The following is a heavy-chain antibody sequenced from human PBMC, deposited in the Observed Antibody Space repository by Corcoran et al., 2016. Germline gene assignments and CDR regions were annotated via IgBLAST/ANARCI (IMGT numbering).Heavy chain of an antibody. CDR2: IIPIFGTA. Sequence: QVQLVQSGAEVKKPGSSVKVSCKASGGTFSSYAISWVRQAPGQGLEWMGGIIPIFGTANYAQKFQGRVTITADESTSTADMELSSLRPEDTAVYYCASGYSSGWYRQLFDYWGQGTLVTVSS. CDR3: ASGYSSGWYRQLFDY. V-gene: IGHV1-69*01. D-gene: IGHD6-19*01. CDR1: GGTFSSYA. J-gene: IGHJ4*02.